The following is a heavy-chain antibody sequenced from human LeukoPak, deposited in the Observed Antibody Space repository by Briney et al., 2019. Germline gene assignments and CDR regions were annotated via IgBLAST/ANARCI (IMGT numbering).Heavy chain of an antibody. Sequence: PSETLSLTCTVSGGSISSYYWSWIRQPAGKGLEWIGRIYTSGSTNYNPSLKSRVTMSVDTSKNQFSLKLSSVAAADTAVYYCARENIGEYYYDSSGYHFDHWGQGTLVTVSS. CDR3: ARENIGEYYYDSSGYHFDH. D-gene: IGHD3-22*01. CDR1: GGSISSYY. J-gene: IGHJ4*02. CDR2: IYTSGST. V-gene: IGHV4-4*07.